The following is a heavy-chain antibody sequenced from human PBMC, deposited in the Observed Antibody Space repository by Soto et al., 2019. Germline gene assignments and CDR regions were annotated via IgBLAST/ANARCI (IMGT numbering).Heavy chain of an antibody. D-gene: IGHD1-26*01. CDR1: VFSVIIDD. J-gene: IGHJ4*02. V-gene: IGHV3-53*01. CDR3: ARDSGSRLFDY. Sequence: GWSXRLSGSASVFSVIIDDLSGFRQAPGKGLEWVSGIYSGGNTYYADSVKGRFTISRDTSKNTLYLQMNSLRAADTAVYYCARDSGSRLFDYWGQGALVTVSS. CDR2: IYSGGNT.